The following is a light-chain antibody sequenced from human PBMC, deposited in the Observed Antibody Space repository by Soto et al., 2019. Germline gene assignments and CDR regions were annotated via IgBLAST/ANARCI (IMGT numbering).Light chain of an antibody. V-gene: IGKV1-5*03. J-gene: IGKJ1*01. CDR1: QTISSC. CDR3: QKYRRCSQT. CDR2: RAS. Sequence: QITQTPSTLSGSVGDRVTITLRASQTISSCLAWYQQKPGKAPKLLIYRASSLDSGITSRFSGSGSGTEFTLTISILRPDAFATYYFQKYRRCSQTLGPGAKVEIK.